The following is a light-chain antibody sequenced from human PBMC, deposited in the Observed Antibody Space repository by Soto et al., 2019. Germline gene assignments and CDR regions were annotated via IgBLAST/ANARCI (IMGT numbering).Light chain of an antibody. CDR2: GAS. CDR3: QQYGSSRPWA. CDR1: QSVSSYY. Sequence: EIVLTQSPGTQSLSPGERATLSCRASQSVSSYYLAWYQQKPGQAPRLLIHGASNRATGVPDRFSGSGSGTDFTLTISRLEPEDFAVYYCQQYGSSRPWAFGQGTKVEI. V-gene: IGKV3-20*01. J-gene: IGKJ1*01.